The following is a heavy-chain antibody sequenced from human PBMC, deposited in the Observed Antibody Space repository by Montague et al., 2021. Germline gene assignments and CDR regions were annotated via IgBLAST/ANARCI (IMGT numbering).Heavy chain of an antibody. V-gene: IGHV3-9*01. J-gene: IGHJ4*02. CDR3: AKDRGYYGSGSYFEY. D-gene: IGHD3-10*01. Sequence: YRDSVKGRFPISRDNAKNSLYLQMNCLRAEDTALYYCAKDRGYYGSGSYFEYWGQGTLVTVSS.